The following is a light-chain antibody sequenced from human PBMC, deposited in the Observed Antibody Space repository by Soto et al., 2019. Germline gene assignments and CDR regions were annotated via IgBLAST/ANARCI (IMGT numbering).Light chain of an antibody. CDR1: QSFRGL. V-gene: IGKV3-11*01. CDR3: QQRHMWPLT. Sequence: EVVLTQSPVTLSLSPGERATLSCRASQSFRGLLAWYQQKPGQAPRLLIYDAYNRATGIPPRFSGSGSGTDFTLTISSLEPEDSAVYYCQQRHMWPLTFGQGTRLEMK. CDR2: DAY. J-gene: IGKJ5*01.